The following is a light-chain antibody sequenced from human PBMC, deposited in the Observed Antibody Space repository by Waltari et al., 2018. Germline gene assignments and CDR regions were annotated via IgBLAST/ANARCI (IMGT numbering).Light chain of an antibody. CDR3: QQYNNWPHLT. CDR2: GAS. J-gene: IGKJ4*01. Sequence: EIVMLHSPATLSVSPGELATLSCRASQSVSSNLAWYQQKPGQAPRLLIYGASTRATGIPARFSGSGSGTEFTLTISSLQSEDFAVYYCQQYNNWPHLTFGGGTKVEIK. V-gene: IGKV3-15*01. CDR1: QSVSSN.